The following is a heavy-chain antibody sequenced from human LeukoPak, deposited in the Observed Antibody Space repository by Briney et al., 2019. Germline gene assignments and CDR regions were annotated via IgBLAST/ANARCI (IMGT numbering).Heavy chain of an antibody. CDR3: GRGGAGLADY. V-gene: IGHV3-74*01. D-gene: IGHD1-26*01. Sequence: GGSLRLSCTLSGFTFSKYWMHWVRQPPGKGLVWVSRINPEETTINYADSVKGRFTISRDNAQSTLYLQMDSLRPEDSALYYCGRGGAGLADYWGPGTLVTVSS. CDR2: INPEETTI. CDR1: GFTFSKYW. J-gene: IGHJ4*02.